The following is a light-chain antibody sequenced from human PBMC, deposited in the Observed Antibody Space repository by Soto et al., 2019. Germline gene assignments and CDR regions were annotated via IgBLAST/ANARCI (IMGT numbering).Light chain of an antibody. Sequence: DIVMTQSPDSLAVSLGERATINCKSSQSVLYSSNNKNYLAWYQQKPGQPPKLLIHWASFRESGVPDRFSGSGSGTDFTLTISSLQAEDVAVYYCQQYLHTPRTFGQGTKVDNK. CDR2: WAS. J-gene: IGKJ1*01. CDR1: QSVLYSSNNKNY. CDR3: QQYLHTPRT. V-gene: IGKV4-1*01.